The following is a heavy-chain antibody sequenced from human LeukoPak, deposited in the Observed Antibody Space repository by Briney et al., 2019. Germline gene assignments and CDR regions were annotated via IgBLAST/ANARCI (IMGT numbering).Heavy chain of an antibody. Sequence: GGSLRLSCAASGFTFSSYGMHWVRQAPGKGLEWVAVISYDGSNKYYADSVKGRFTISRDNSKNTLYLQMNSLRAEDTAVYYCAKTRYYYDSSGSIDYWGQGTLVTVSS. CDR3: AKTRYYYDSSGSIDY. J-gene: IGHJ4*02. CDR1: GFTFSSYG. CDR2: ISYDGSNK. V-gene: IGHV3-30*18. D-gene: IGHD3-22*01.